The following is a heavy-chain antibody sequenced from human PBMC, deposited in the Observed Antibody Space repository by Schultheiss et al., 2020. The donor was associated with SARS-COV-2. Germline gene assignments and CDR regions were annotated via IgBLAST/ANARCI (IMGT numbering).Heavy chain of an antibody. CDR1: GGSISSYY. V-gene: IGHV4-59*12. D-gene: IGHD3-22*01. CDR3: ARGSSGYYGTNWFDP. CDR2: IYYSGST. Sequence: SETLSLTCTVSGGSISSYYWSWIRQPPGKGLEWIGYIYYSGSTNYNPSLKSRVTISVDKSKNQFSLKLSSVTAADTAVYYCARGSSGYYGTNWFDPWGQGTLVTVSS. J-gene: IGHJ5*02.